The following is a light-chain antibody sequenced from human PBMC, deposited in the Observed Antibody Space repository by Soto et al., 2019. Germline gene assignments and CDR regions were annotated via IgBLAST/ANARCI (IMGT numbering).Light chain of an antibody. CDR3: QHFGCTTLT. Sequence: TQSPTTLSAYVGDRFTITCWSSQSISSSYIAWYQQRPGQTPSLLIYGASTRATGIPDRFSGSGSGTHFTLTICRLEPGDFAVYYCQHFGCTTLTFGQGTRLE. CDR1: QSISSSY. CDR2: GAS. V-gene: IGKV3-20*01. J-gene: IGKJ5*01.